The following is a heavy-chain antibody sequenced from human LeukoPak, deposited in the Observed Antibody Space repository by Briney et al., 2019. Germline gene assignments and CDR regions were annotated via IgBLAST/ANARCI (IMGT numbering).Heavy chain of an antibody. D-gene: IGHD5-24*01. CDR1: GGSISSGGYS. J-gene: IGHJ5*02. Sequence: SQTLSLTCAVSGGSISSGGYSWSWVRQPPGKGLEWIGYIYHSGSTYYNPSLKSRVTISVDRSKNQFSLKLSSVTAADTAVYYCARAVEMATMFSALNWFDPWGQGTLVTVSS. CDR3: ARAVEMATMFSALNWFDP. CDR2: IYHSGST. V-gene: IGHV4-30-2*01.